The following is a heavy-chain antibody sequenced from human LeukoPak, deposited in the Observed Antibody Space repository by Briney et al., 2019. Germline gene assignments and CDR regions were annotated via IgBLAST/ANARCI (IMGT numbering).Heavy chain of an antibody. CDR1: GFTFSSYA. D-gene: IGHD3-22*01. CDR2: ISGSGSSI. Sequence: QPGGSLRLSCAASGFTFSSYAMSWVRQAPGKGLEWVSDISGSGSSIYYADSVKGRFTISRDNSKNTLYLQMNSLRAEDTAVYYCAQTATSKTYYYDSSGLRHVEYFEYWGQGTLVTVSS. V-gene: IGHV3-23*01. CDR3: AQTATSKTYYYDSSGLRHVEYFEY. J-gene: IGHJ4*02.